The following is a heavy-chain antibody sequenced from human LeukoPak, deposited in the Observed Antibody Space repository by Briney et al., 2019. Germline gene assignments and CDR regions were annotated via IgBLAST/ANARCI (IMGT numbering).Heavy chain of an antibody. CDR1: GGSISSGGYY. D-gene: IGHD3-16*02. CDR3: ARQSYVWASYRPDDAFDI. J-gene: IGHJ3*02. V-gene: IGHV4-31*03. Sequence: SETLSLTCTVSGGSISSGGYYWSWIRQHPGKGLEWIGYIYYSGSTYYNPSLKSRVTISVDTSKNQFSLKLSSVTAADTAVYYCARQSYVWASYRPDDAFDIWGQGTMVTVSS. CDR2: IYYSGST.